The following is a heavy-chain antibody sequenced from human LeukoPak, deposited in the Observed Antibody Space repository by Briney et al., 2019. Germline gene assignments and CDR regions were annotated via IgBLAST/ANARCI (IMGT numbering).Heavy chain of an antibody. CDR1: GFTFGSYV. V-gene: IGHV3-23*01. Sequence: GGSLRLSCAASGFTFGSYVMSWVRQAPGKGLEWDSDISLSGGSTYYADSVKGRFTISRDNSKNTLYLQLVNLRAEDTAVYYCARRNYDDHGDPFDYWGQGTLVTVSS. CDR2: ISLSGGST. J-gene: IGHJ4*02. CDR3: ARRNYDDHGDPFDY. D-gene: IGHD4-17*01.